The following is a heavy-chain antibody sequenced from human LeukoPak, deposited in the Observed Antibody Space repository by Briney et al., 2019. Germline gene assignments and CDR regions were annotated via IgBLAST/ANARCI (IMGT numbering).Heavy chain of an antibody. D-gene: IGHD5-24*01. J-gene: IGHJ3*02. CDR2: IYYSGST. Sequence: SETLSLTCTVSGGSISSSSYYWGWIRQPPGKGLEWIGSIYYSGSTYYNPSLKSRVTISVDTSKNQFSLKLSSVTAADTAVYYCARDGYNLGNDAFDIWGQGTMVTVSS. CDR1: GGSISSSSYY. CDR3: ARDGYNLGNDAFDI. V-gene: IGHV4-39*07.